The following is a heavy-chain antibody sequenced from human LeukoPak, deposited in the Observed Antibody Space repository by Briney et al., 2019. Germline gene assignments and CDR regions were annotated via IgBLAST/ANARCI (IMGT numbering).Heavy chain of an antibody. J-gene: IGHJ4*02. Sequence: PGGSLRLSCAASGFTFSSYALHWVRQAPGKGLEWVAVISYDGSNKYYADSVKGRFTISRDNSKNTLYLQMNSLRAEDTAVYYCAKDNEAAAFDYWGQGTLVTVSS. CDR3: AKDNEAAAFDY. CDR2: ISYDGSNK. D-gene: IGHD6-13*01. CDR1: GFTFSSYA. V-gene: IGHV3-30*04.